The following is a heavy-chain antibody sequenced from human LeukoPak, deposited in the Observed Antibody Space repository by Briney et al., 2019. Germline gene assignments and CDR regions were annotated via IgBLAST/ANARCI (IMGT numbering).Heavy chain of an antibody. J-gene: IGHJ4*02. Sequence: GGSLRLSCAVSGFTFSDYSMIWVRQAPGRGLEFVSSMSGGGSYIFYADSLKGRFTVSRDNAKGSLYLQTNSLRAEDTAVYYCAKGDHASSWYTAIDYWGQGALVTVSS. D-gene: IGHD6-13*01. V-gene: IGHV3-21*01. CDR1: GFTFSDYS. CDR3: AKGDHASSWYTAIDY. CDR2: MSGGGSYI.